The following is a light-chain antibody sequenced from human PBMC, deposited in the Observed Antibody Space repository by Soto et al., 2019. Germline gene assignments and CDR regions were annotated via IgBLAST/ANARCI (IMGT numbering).Light chain of an antibody. CDR2: GAS. Sequence: EIVLTQSPGTLSLSPGERATLSCRASQSVSSSYLAWYQQKPGQAPRLLIYGASGRATGIPGWLSGSESGTDFTLTTSRLEAKNFAVYYCQQYGSSPPVTFGLGTRLSIE. CDR1: QSVSSSY. J-gene: IGKJ5*01. CDR3: QQYGSSPPVT. V-gene: IGKV3-20*01.